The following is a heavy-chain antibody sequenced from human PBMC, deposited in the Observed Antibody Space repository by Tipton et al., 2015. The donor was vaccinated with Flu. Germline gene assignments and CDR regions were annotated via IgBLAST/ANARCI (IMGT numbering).Heavy chain of an antibody. Sequence: QSGPEVKKPGASVKVSCKTSGYSFTNYGISWVRQAPGQGLEWLGWISPYDGNTNYAQNLLGRVTMATDTSTSTAYMELKSLTSDDTAVYFCARGWLEDAFDIWGQGTMVTVSS. CDR2: ISPYDGNT. D-gene: IGHD3-22*01. CDR1: GYSFTNYG. J-gene: IGHJ3*02. V-gene: IGHV1-18*04. CDR3: ARGWLEDAFDI.